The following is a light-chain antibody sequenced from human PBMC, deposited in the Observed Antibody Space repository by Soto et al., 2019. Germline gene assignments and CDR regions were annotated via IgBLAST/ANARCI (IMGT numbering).Light chain of an antibody. Sequence: QSVLIQPPSVSGTPGQTVTISCSGSSSNIGSNTVNWYQQFPGAAPKLLIHTNNQRPSGVPDRCSGSKSGTAASLVISRLQADEEAYYYGAAWDDCPGRVFGGGTKVTVL. V-gene: IGLV1-44*01. J-gene: IGLJ3*02. CDR3: AAWDDCPGRV. CDR1: SSNIGSNT. CDR2: TNN.